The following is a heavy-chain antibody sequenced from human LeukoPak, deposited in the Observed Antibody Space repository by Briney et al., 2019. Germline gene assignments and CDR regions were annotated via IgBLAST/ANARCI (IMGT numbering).Heavy chain of an antibody. CDR2: IYTSGST. D-gene: IGHD3-3*01. V-gene: IGHV4-4*07. CDR3: ARSHYDFWSGYLSY. CDR1: GGSISSYY. Sequence: PSETLSLTCTVSGGSISSYYWSWIRQPAGMGLEWIGRIYTSGSTNYNPSLKSRVTISVDTSKNQFSLKLSSVTAADTAVYYCARSHYDFWSGYLSYWGQGTLVTVSS. J-gene: IGHJ4*02.